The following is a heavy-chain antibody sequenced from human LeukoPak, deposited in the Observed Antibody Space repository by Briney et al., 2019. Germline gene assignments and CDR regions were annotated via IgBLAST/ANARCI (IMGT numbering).Heavy chain of an antibody. CDR1: GFTFSNYG. J-gene: IGHJ4*02. Sequence: GGSLRLSCAASGFTFSNYGMHWVRQAPGKGLEWVAAIASNGGSEYYADSVKGRFTISRDNSKNTLFLQMNSLRPDDTAVYYCAKRGHYSINWYHYFDYWGQGTLVTVSS. V-gene: IGHV3-30*18. CDR2: IASNGGSE. D-gene: IGHD6-13*01. CDR3: AKRGHYSINWYHYFDY.